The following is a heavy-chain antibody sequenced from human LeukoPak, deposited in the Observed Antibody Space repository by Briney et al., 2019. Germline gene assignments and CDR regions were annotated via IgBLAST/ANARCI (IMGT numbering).Heavy chain of an antibody. Sequence: GGSLRLSCVVTGFNVSNTYMSWVRQAPGKGLEWVSVIYSGGRTYYADSVKGRFTMSRDNSKNTLYFQMNSLTAEDTAVYFCARGTWNPALLDSWGQRTLVTVSS. CDR1: GFNVSNTY. CDR3: ARGTWNPALLDS. J-gene: IGHJ4*02. CDR2: IYSGGRT. V-gene: IGHV3-53*01. D-gene: IGHD1-1*01.